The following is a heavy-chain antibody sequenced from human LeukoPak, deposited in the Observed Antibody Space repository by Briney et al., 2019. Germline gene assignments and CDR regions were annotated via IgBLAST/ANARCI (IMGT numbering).Heavy chain of an antibody. J-gene: IGHJ6*02. CDR2: MNPNSGNT. Sequence: ASVKVSCKASGYTFTSYDINWVRQATGQGLEWMGWMNPNSGNTGYAQKFQGRVTMTRNTSISTAYMELSSLRSEDTAVYYCARGGLQPRITIFGVVINYYYYGMDVWGQGTTVTVSS. D-gene: IGHD3-3*01. V-gene: IGHV1-8*01. CDR1: GYTFTSYD. CDR3: ARGGLQPRITIFGVVINYYYYGMDV.